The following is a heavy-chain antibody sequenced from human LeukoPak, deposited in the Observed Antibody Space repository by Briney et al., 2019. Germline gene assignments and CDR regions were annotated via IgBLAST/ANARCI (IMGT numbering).Heavy chain of an antibody. CDR1: GFTFSSYS. J-gene: IGHJ4*02. CDR2: ISSSSSTI. CDR3: GRDPSSSGVY. V-gene: IGHV3-48*01. D-gene: IGHD6-6*01. Sequence: GGSLRLSCAASGFTFSSYSMNWVRQAPGKGLEWVSYISSSSSTIYYADSVKGRFTISRDNAKNSLYLQMNSLRAEDTAVYYCGRDPSSSGVYWGQGTRVSVSS.